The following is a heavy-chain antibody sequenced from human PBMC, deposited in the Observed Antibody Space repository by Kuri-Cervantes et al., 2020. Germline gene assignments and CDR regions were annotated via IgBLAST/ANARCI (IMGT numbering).Heavy chain of an antibody. CDR2: ISWNSGSI. D-gene: IGHD3-22*01. CDR1: GFTFDDYA. CDR3: AKDLEDYDSSGYYYVGLDY. Sequence: LSLTCAASGFTFDDYAMHWVRQAPGKGLEWVSGISWNSGSIGYADSVKGRFTISRDNAKNSLYLQMYSLRAEDTAVYYCAKDLEDYDSSGYYYVGLDYWGQGTLVTVSS. V-gene: IGHV3-9*01. J-gene: IGHJ4*02.